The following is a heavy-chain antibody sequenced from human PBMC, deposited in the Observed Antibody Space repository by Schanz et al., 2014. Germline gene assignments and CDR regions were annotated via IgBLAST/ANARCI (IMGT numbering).Heavy chain of an antibody. V-gene: IGHV3-48*02. CDR2: ISSSTSTI. Sequence: VHLVESGGGVVQPGGSLRLSCAASGFTVSSNYMSWVRQAPGKGLEWVSYISSSTSTIYSADSVKGRFTISRDNAKNSLYLQMNSLRDEDTAVYYCARSTLDFWSGYPGAFDIWGQGTMVGVSS. CDR3: ARSTLDFWSGYPGAFDI. CDR1: GFTVSSNY. D-gene: IGHD3-3*01. J-gene: IGHJ3*02.